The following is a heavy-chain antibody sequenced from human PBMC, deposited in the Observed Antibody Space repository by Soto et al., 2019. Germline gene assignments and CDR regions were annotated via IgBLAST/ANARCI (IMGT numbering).Heavy chain of an antibody. CDR3: AKGDGFILAV. CDR1: GFTVNSNY. J-gene: IGHJ6*02. D-gene: IGHD1-26*01. Sequence: EVQVLATGGGLIQPGGSLRLSCAASGFTVNSNYMSWVRQAPGEGLQWVSITNTGGTTYYADSVKGRFTVSRDNSKNTLYLQMNSLRAEDTAVYYCAKGDGFILAVCGQGTTVSVSS. CDR2: TNTGGTT. V-gene: IGHV3-53*02.